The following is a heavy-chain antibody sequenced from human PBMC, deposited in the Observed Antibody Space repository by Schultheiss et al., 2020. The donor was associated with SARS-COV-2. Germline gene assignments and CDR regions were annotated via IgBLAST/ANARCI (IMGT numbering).Heavy chain of an antibody. CDR2: IYHSGST. CDR3: ASPSYYDSSGYPNYFDY. J-gene: IGHJ4*02. Sequence: SQTLSLTCAVYGGSFSGYYWSWIRQPPGKGLEWIGSIYHSGSTNYNPSLKSRVTISVDTSKNQFSLKLSSVTAADTAVYYCASPSYYDSSGYPNYFDYWGQGTLVTVSS. CDR1: GGSFSGYY. V-gene: IGHV4-34*01. D-gene: IGHD3-22*01.